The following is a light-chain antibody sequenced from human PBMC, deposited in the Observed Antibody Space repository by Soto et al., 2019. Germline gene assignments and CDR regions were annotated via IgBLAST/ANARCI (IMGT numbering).Light chain of an antibody. Sequence: EIVLTQSPGSLSLSLGERATLSCRASRSVSSSYLAWYRQKPGQAPRLLIFGASIRATGIPDRFSGSGSGTDFTLSISRLEPEDFAVYFCQQYGSSPTFGGGTKVEIK. CDR2: GAS. V-gene: IGKV3-20*01. CDR3: QQYGSSPT. J-gene: IGKJ4*01. CDR1: RSVSSSY.